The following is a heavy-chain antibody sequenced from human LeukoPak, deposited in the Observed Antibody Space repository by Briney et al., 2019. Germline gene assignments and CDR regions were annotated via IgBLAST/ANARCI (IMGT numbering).Heavy chain of an antibody. CDR1: EFSVGSNY. CDR2: IYSGGST. J-gene: IGHJ4*02. V-gene: IGHV3-53*05. Sequence: GGSLRLSCAASEFSVGSNYMTWVRQAPGKGLEWVSLIYSGGSTYYADSVKGRFTISRDNSKNTLYLQMNSVRSDDTALYYCVKGEWDRRLYNWGQGTLVTVSS. CDR3: VKGEWDRRLYN. D-gene: IGHD1-26*01.